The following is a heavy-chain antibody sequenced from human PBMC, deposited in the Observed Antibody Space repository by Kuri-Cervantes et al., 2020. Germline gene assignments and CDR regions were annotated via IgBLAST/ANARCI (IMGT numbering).Heavy chain of an antibody. Sequence: SETLSLTCTVSGGSISSYYWGWIRQPPGKGLEWIGYIYYSGSTNYNPSLKSRVTISVDTSKNQFSLKLSSVTAADTAVYYCARAGPGNTMVRGVITRPRYFDYWGQGTLVTVSS. V-gene: IGHV4-59*01. D-gene: IGHD3-10*01. CDR3: ARAGPGNTMVRGVITRPRYFDY. CDR1: GGSISSYY. CDR2: IYYSGST. J-gene: IGHJ4*02.